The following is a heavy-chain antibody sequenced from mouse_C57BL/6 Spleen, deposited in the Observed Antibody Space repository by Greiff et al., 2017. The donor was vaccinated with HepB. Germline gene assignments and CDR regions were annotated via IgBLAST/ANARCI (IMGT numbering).Heavy chain of an antibody. V-gene: IGHV1-76*01. Sequence: VMLVESGAELVRPGASVKLSCKASGYTFTDYYINWVKQRPGQGLEWIARIYPGSGNTYYNEKFKGKATLTAEKSSSTAYMQLSSLTSEDSAVYFCARSLSYFDYWGQGTTLTVSS. CDR3: ARSLSYFDY. J-gene: IGHJ2*01. CDR1: GYTFTDYY. CDR2: IYPGSGNT.